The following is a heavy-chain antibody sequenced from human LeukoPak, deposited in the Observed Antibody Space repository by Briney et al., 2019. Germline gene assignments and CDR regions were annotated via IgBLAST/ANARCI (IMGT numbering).Heavy chain of an antibody. D-gene: IGHD5-24*01. CDR1: GFTFSSYA. CDR3: ARDQDGGFDY. V-gene: IGHV3-23*01. CDR2: ISGSGGST. Sequence: GGSLRLSCAASGFTFSSYAMGWVRQFPGKGLEWVSAISGSGGSTYYADSVKGRFTISRDNSKNTLYLQMNSLRAEDTAVYYCARDQDGGFDYWGQGTLVTVSS. J-gene: IGHJ4*02.